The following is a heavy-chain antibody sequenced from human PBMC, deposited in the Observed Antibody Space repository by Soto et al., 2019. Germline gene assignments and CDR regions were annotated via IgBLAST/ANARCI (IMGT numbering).Heavy chain of an antibody. CDR2: GSGSGGST. CDR3: AKDFGYNYGYDAFDI. Sequence: EVQLLESGGGSVQPGGSLRLSCAASGFTFSSYAMSWVRQAPGKGLEWVSGGSGSGGSTYCVDSVKGRFTISRDNSTNTLYLKMNSLRAEDTAVYYCAKDFGYNYGYDAFDIWGQGTMVTVSS. J-gene: IGHJ3*02. D-gene: IGHD5-18*01. V-gene: IGHV3-23*01. CDR1: GFTFSSYA.